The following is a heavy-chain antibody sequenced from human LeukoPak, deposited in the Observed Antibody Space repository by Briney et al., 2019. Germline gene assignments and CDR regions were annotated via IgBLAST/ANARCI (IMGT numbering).Heavy chain of an antibody. CDR3: AKDQRWLQSDAFDI. CDR2: ISWNSGSI. Sequence: GRSLRLSCAASGFTFDDYAMHWVRQAPGKGLEWVSGISWNSGSIGYADSVKGRFTISRDNAKNSLYLQMNSLRAEDTALYYCAKDQRWLQSDAFDIWGQGTMVTVSS. J-gene: IGHJ3*02. D-gene: IGHD5-24*01. CDR1: GFTFDDYA. V-gene: IGHV3-9*01.